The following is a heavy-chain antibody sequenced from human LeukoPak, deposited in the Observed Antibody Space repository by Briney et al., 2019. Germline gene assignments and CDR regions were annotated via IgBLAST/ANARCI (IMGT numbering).Heavy chain of an antibody. Sequence: PSQTLSLTCTVSGGSISSGSYYWSWIRQPAGKGLEWIGRIYSSGSTNYNPSLKSRVTISVDTSKNQFSLKLSSVTAADTAVYYCARDSTVTTGFDYWGQGTLVTVSS. CDR3: ARDSTVTTGFDY. V-gene: IGHV4-61*02. J-gene: IGHJ4*02. CDR1: GGSISSGSYY. D-gene: IGHD4-11*01. CDR2: IYSSGST.